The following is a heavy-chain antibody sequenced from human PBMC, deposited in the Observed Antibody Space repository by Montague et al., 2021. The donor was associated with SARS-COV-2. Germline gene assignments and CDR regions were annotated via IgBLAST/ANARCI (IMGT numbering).Heavy chain of an antibody. Sequence: CAISGDSVSSHSPAWNWLRQSPPTALEWLGRICYRSEWYFDHAISLRGRITINPDTSKNQFSLHLDSVTLDDTAVYYCARYSYSGTYFGLNDAFDIWGQGTLVTVSS. CDR1: GDSVSSHSPA. V-gene: IGHV6-1*01. D-gene: IGHD1-26*01. CDR3: ARYSYSGTYFGLNDAFDI. J-gene: IGHJ3*02. CDR2: ICYRSEWYF.